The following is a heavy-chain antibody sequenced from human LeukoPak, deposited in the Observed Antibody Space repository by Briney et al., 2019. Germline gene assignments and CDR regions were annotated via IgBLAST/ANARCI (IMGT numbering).Heavy chain of an antibody. CDR3: ARLEYSSSSKDY. Sequence: SETLSLTCTVSGGSISSSSYYWGRMRQPPGKCLERLWCIYYSGSTYYHPSLKSRVTISVDTSKNQFSLKLSSVTAADTAVYYCARLEYSSSSKDYWGQGTLVTVSS. V-gene: IGHV4-39*01. CDR1: GGSISSSSYY. CDR2: IYYSGST. J-gene: IGHJ4*02. D-gene: IGHD6-6*01.